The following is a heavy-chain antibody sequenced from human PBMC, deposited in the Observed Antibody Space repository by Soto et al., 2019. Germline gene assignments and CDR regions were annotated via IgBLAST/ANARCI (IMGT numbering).Heavy chain of an antibody. CDR2: ISAYNGNT. J-gene: IGHJ4*02. V-gene: IGHV1-18*01. CDR1: GYTFTSYG. D-gene: IGHD2-15*01. CDR3: ARGGETEYCSGGSCYDADY. Sequence: QVQLVQSGAEVKKPGASVKVSCKASGYTFTSYGISWVRQAPGQGLEWMGWISAYNGNTNYAQKLQGRGTMTTATSTSTAYMELRSLRSDDTAVYYCARGGETEYCSGGSCYDADYWGQGTLVTVSS.